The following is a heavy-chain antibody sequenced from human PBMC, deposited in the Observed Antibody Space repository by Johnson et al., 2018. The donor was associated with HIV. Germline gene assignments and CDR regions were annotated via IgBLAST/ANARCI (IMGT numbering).Heavy chain of an antibody. D-gene: IGHD3-22*01. Sequence: VSVISGDGTYYADSVKGRFTISRDNSKNTLFVQMNSLRAEDTAVYYCTTDRPRITMTRRGAFDIWGQGTMVTVSS. V-gene: IGHV3-53*01. CDR2: ISGDGT. J-gene: IGHJ3*02. CDR3: TTDRPRITMTRRGAFDI.